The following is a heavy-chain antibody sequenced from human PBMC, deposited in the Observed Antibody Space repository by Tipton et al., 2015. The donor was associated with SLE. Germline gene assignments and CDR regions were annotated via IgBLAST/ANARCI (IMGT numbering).Heavy chain of an antibody. CDR2: IYYSGST. CDR3: ARSGFYHRADAFDL. J-gene: IGHJ3*01. D-gene: IGHD3-10*01. Sequence: TLSLTCAVSGYSISSGYYWGWIRQPPGKGLAWIGCIYYSGSTYYNPSLKSRVTISVDTSKNQFSLKLSSVTAADTAVYYCARSGFYHRADAFDLWGQGTMVTVSS. CDR1: GYSISSGYY. V-gene: IGHV4-38-2*01.